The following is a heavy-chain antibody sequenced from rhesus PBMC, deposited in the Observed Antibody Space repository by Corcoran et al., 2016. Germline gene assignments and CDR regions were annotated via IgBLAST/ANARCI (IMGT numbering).Heavy chain of an antibody. D-gene: IGHD4-29*01. CDR2: IDGSGGST. V-gene: IGHV4-160*01. Sequence: QVQLQESGPGLVKPSETLSLTCAVSGGSISSTYFRCIRPAPGQGLECIGRIDGSGGSTDDNPALKSRVTISTDTSKNQFSLKLSSVTAADTAVYYCARHTVAATGSGGLDSWGQGVVVTVSS. CDR1: GGSISSTY. J-gene: IGHJ6*01. CDR3: ARHTVAATGSGGLDS.